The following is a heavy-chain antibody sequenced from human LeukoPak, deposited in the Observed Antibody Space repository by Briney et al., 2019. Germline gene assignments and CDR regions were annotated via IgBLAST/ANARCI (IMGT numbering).Heavy chain of an antibody. CDR3: ARDRSSSWLGWFDP. J-gene: IGHJ5*02. Sequence: SETLSLTCTVSGGSISSYYWSWIRQPPGKGLEWIGYIYYSGGTNYNPSLKSRVTISVDTSKNQFSLKLSSVTAADTAVYYCARDRSSSWLGWFDPWGQGTLVTVSS. D-gene: IGHD6-13*01. V-gene: IGHV4-59*01. CDR1: GGSISSYY. CDR2: IYYSGGT.